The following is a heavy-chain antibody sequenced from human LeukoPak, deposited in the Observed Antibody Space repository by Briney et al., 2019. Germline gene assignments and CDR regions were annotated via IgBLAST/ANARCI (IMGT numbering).Heavy chain of an antibody. Sequence: PSETLSLTCTVSGGSISSYYWSWIRQPPGKGLEWIGYIYYSGSTNYNPSLKSRVTISVDTSKNQFSLKLSSVTAADTAVYYWARYGRNYGMAVWAQGTTVPVSS. J-gene: IGHJ6*02. CDR2: IYYSGST. D-gene: IGHD1-26*01. CDR1: GGSISSYY. V-gene: IGHV4-59*01. CDR3: ARYGRNYGMAV.